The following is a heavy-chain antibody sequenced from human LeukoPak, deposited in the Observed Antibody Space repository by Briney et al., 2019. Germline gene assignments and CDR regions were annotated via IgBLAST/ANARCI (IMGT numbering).Heavy chain of an antibody. CDR2: ISYDGSNK. CDR3: AKDTGDSSGYYLPPDY. J-gene: IGHJ4*02. V-gene: IGHV3-30*18. CDR1: GFTLSSYG. D-gene: IGHD3-22*01. Sequence: GRSLRLSRAASGFTLSSYGMHGVRQAPGKGLEWVAVISYDGSNKYYADSVKDRFTISRHNPKNTLYLQMNSLRAEDTAVYYCAKDTGDSSGYYLPPDYWGQGTLVTVSS.